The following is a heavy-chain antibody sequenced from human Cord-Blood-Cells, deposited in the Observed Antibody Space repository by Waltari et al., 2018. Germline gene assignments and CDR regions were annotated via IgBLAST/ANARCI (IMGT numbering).Heavy chain of an antibody. CDR1: GGYFSGYY. V-gene: IGHV4-34*01. D-gene: IGHD3-10*01. CDR2: IKHSGST. CDR3: AREWFREGRFDP. Sequence: QVQLQQWGAGLLKPSETLSLTCAVYGGYFSGYYWSWLRQPPGKGLEWIGEIKHSGSTNYNPSLNRRVTISVDTSKNQFSLKLSSVTAADTAVYYCAREWFREGRFDPWGQGTLVTVSS. J-gene: IGHJ5*02.